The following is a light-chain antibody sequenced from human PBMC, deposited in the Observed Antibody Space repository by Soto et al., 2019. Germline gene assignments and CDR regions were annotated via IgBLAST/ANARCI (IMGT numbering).Light chain of an antibody. CDR2: GSS. CDR3: QQYGSSRT. V-gene: IGKV3-20*01. CDR1: QSVSSSF. J-gene: IGKJ1*01. Sequence: EIVLTQSPGTLSLSPGERATLSCRASQSVSSSFLAWYQQKPGHAPRLLIYGSSSRATGIPDRFSCSGSGTDFTLNIRRLEPEDFAGYYCQQYGSSRTFGQGTKVEIK.